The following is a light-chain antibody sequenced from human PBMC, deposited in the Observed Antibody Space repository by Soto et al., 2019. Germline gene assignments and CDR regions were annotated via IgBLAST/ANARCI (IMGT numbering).Light chain of an antibody. CDR1: QSVDSSY. CDR2: GAA. J-gene: IGKJ1*01. Sequence: EIVLTQSPGTLSLSPGERATLSCRASQSVDSSYLAWYQQKPGQAPRLIIYGAASRATGISDRFSGSGSGTDFSLTISRLDPEDSAVYYCQQYGRPPQTFGQGTKVEI. CDR3: QQYGRPPQT. V-gene: IGKV3-20*01.